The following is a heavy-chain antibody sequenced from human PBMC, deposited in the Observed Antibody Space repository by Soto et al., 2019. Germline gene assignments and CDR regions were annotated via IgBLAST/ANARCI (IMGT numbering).Heavy chain of an antibody. D-gene: IGHD3-22*01. J-gene: IGHJ6*02. CDR2: ISYDGNNK. CDR1: GFSLSNNG. V-gene: IGHV3-30*18. CDR3: AKGGSGNYLTYYYYYGMDV. Sequence: GCLRLSCAASGFSLSNNGMHWVRQAPGKGLEWVAVISYDGNNKYYADSVKGRFTISRDNSKNTVYLEMNNLRAEDTAMYYCAKGGSGNYLTYYYYYGMDVWGQGTTVTVSS.